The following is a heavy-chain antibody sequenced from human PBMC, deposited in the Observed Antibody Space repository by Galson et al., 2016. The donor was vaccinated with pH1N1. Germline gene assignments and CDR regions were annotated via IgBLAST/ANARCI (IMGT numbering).Heavy chain of an antibody. Sequence: SLRLSCAASGFTFTSYAMHWVRQAPGKGLEWVAVLLYDGTNDYYADSVKGRFTISRDKTQSTVYLQMNSLRNEDTAVYYCARDSEYSGHEGFHWAQGTLVIVSS. CDR1: GFTFTSYA. CDR3: ARDSEYSGHEGFH. J-gene: IGHJ4*02. V-gene: IGHV3-30*04. CDR2: LLYDGTND. D-gene: IGHD5-12*01.